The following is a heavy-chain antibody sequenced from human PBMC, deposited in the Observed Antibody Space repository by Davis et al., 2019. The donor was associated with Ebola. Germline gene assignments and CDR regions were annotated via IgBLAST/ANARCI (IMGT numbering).Heavy chain of an antibody. V-gene: IGHV4-59*12. CDR3: ARGLRFLEWLLLTPGFDY. D-gene: IGHD3-3*01. J-gene: IGHJ4*02. CDR2: IFYSGTT. CDR1: GGSFRSYF. Sequence: ESLKISCTVPGGSFRSYFWSWIRQPPGKGLEWSGSIFYSGTTNYNPSLKSRVTISIDTSKNQFSLKLSSVTAADTAVYYCARGLRFLEWLLLTPGFDYWGQGTLVTVSS.